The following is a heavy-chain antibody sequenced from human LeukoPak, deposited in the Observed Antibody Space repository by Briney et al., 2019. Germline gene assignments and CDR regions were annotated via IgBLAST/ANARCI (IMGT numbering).Heavy chain of an antibody. J-gene: IGHJ4*02. V-gene: IGHV7-4-1*02. Sequence: GASVKVSCKASGYTFTSYAMNWVRQAPGQGLEWMGWINTNTGNPTYAQGFTGRFVFSLDTSVSTAYLQISSLKAEDTAVYYCARLDDYGDYESLGTFDYWGQGTLVTVSS. CDR2: INTNTGNP. CDR1: GYTFTSYA. CDR3: ARLDDYGDYESLGTFDY. D-gene: IGHD4-17*01.